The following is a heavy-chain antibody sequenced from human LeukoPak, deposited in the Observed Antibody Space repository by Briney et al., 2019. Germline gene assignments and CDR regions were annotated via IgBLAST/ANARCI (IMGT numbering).Heavy chain of an antibody. CDR1: GGSISSGGYY. J-gene: IGHJ5*02. D-gene: IGHD2-2*01. Sequence: SQTLSLTCTVSGGSISSGGYYWSWIRQLPGKGLEWIGYIYYSGSTYYNPSLKSRVTISVDTSKNQSSLKLSSVTAADTAVYYCARTSTPGGWFDPWGQGTLVTVSS. V-gene: IGHV4-31*03. CDR3: ARTSTPGGWFDP. CDR2: IYYSGST.